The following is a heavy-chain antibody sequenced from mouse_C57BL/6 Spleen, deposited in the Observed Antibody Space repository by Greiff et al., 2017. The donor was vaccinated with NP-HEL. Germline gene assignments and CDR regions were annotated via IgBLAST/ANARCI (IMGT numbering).Heavy chain of an antibody. V-gene: IGHV1-59*01. J-gene: IGHJ4*01. D-gene: IGHD2-5*01. CDR2: IDPSDSYT. Sequence: QVQLQQSGAELVRPGTSVKLSCKASGYTFTSYWMHWVKQRPGQGLEWIGVIDPSDSYTNYNQKFKGKATLTVDTSSSTAYMQLSSLTSEDSAVYYCTRVSNYMDYWGQGTSVTVSS. CDR3: TRVSNYMDY. CDR1: GYTFTSYW.